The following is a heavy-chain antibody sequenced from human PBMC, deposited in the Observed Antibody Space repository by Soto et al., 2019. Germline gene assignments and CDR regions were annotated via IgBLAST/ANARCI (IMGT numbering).Heavy chain of an antibody. J-gene: IGHJ6*02. V-gene: IGHV4-34*01. CDR1: GGSFSGYF. CDR2: ITHSGGT. Sequence: SETLSLTCAVSGGSFSGYFWTWIRQAPGKGLEWIGEITHSGGTNYNSSPKSRVMISVDTSKKQFSLILSSVTAADTAVYYCARDRQFYHFWSGYENEGPDGLDVWGQGTTVTVSS. D-gene: IGHD3-3*02. CDR3: ARDRQFYHFWSGYENEGPDGLDV.